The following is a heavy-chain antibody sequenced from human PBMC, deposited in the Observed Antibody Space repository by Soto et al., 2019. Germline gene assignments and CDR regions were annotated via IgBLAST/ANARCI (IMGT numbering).Heavy chain of an antibody. Sequence: QVQLVESGGGVVQSGGSLTLSCTVSGFFLSDYGMHWVRQAPGKGQEWVAATSYDGSSEYYSDSVKDRFTTSRDNSKNTVYLHMNRLRAEDKGLYYCARGGGLNQLLSGSDHWGQGTLVTVSS. D-gene: IGHD1-26*01. CDR1: GFFLSDYG. J-gene: IGHJ4*02. V-gene: IGHV3-33*05. CDR3: ARGGGLNQLLSGSDH. CDR2: TSYDGSSE.